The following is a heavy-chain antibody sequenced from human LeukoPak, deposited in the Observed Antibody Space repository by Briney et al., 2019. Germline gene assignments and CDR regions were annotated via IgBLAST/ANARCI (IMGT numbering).Heavy chain of an antibody. CDR1: GFTFSRYS. J-gene: IGHJ4*02. D-gene: IGHD2-15*01. CDR3: ANHLACGSTTCPSFDN. Sequence: GGSLRLSCAASGFTFSRYSMNWVRQAPGKGLEWVSSISDTGYYIYYADSVKGRFTISRDNAKNSLSLQMNNLRAEDTAVYYCANHLACGSTTCPSFDNWGQGTLVTVSS. CDR2: ISDTGYYI. V-gene: IGHV3-21*01.